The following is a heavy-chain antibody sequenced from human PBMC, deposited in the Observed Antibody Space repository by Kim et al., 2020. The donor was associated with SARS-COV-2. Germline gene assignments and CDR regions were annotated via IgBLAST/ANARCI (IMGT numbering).Heavy chain of an antibody. CDR3: ARVGAAAGTADVFLFDY. CDR1: GGSFSGYY. J-gene: IGHJ4*02. D-gene: IGHD6-13*01. V-gene: IGHV4-34*01. Sequence: SETLSLTCAVYGGSFSGYYWSWIRQPPGKGLEWIGEINHSGSTNYNPSLKSRVTISVDTSKNQFSLKLSSVTAADTAVYYCARVGAAAGTADVFLFDYWGQGTLVTVSS. CDR2: INHSGST.